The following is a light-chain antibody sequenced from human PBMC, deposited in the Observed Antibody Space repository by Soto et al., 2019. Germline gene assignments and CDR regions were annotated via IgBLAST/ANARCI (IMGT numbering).Light chain of an antibody. CDR2: GAY. V-gene: IGKV3-20*01. CDR1: QTIRSKY. Sequence: ETVLTHYPGTLSLSPGERATLSCRASQTIRSKYLAWYRQTPGQAPRLLIYGAYNRATGIADRFSGSGSGTDFTLNISRLEPEDFEMYYCQQYGSSPWTFGQGTTLEIK. CDR3: QQYGSSPWT. J-gene: IGKJ1*01.